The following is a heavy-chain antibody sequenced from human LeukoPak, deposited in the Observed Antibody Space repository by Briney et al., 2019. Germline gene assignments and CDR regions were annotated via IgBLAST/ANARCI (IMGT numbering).Heavy chain of an antibody. V-gene: IGHV4-59*01. D-gene: IGHD6-6*01. CDR2: IYYSGST. CDR1: GGSISSYY. J-gene: IGHJ4*02. Sequence: SETLSLTCTVSGGSISSYYWSWIRQPPGKGPEWIGYIYYSGSTNYNPSLKSRVTISVDTSKNQFSLKLSSVTAADTAVYYCARVASSPVPASRFYFDYWGQGTLVTVSS. CDR3: ARVASSPVPASRFYFDY.